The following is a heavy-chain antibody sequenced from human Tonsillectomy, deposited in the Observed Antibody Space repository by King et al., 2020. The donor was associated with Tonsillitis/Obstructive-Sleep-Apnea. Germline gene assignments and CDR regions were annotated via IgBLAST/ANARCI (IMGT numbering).Heavy chain of an antibody. Sequence: VQLVESGGGLVQPGRSLRLSCAASGFTFDDYAMHWVRQAPGKGLEWVSGISWNSGSIGYADSVKGRFTISRDNAKNSLYLQMNSLRAEDTALYYCAKGTGDYTDSWGQGTLVTVSS. CDR1: GFTFDDYA. D-gene: IGHD4-17*01. CDR2: ISWNSGSI. V-gene: IGHV3-9*01. J-gene: IGHJ5*01. CDR3: AKGTGDYTDS.